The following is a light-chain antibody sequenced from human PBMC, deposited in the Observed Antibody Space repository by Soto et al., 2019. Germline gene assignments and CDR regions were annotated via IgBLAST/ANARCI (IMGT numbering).Light chain of an antibody. CDR3: QQYYSMVT. CDR2: WAS. Sequence: DIVMTQSPDSLAVSLGERATINCKSSQSVLYSSNNKNCIAWYQQKPGQPPKLLISWASTRESGVPDRFSGSGSGTDFTLTISSLQAEDVAVYYCQQYYSMVTFGQGTKVEFK. J-gene: IGKJ1*01. CDR1: QSVLYSSNNKNC. V-gene: IGKV4-1*01.